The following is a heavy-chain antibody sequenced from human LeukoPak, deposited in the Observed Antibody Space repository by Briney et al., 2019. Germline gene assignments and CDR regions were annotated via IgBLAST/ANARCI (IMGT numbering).Heavy chain of an antibody. J-gene: IGHJ4*02. D-gene: IGHD1-14*01. CDR2: IYYSGST. CDR3: ERTYKFLEDY. V-gene: IGHV4-39*01. Sequence: PSETLSLTCIVSGGSISSSSYYWGWIRQPPGKGLEWIGSIYYSGSTYYNPSLKSRVTISVDTSKNQFSLRLNSVTAADTAVYSCERTYKFLEDYWGQGTLVTVSS. CDR1: GGSISSSSYY.